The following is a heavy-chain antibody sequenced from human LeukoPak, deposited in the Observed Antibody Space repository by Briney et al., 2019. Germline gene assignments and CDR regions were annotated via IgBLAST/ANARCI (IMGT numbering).Heavy chain of an antibody. V-gene: IGHV3-23*01. Sequence: GGSLRLSCAVSGFIFGTSAMSWVRQAPGKGLEWVSGISDKSDITYYADSVRGRFTISRDNSGNTLYLQMNSLRAVDTALYYCTKGYGPTDYWGQGTLVTVSS. CDR3: TKGYGPTDY. D-gene: IGHD4/OR15-4a*01. CDR2: ISDKSDIT. CDR1: GFIFGTSA. J-gene: IGHJ4*02.